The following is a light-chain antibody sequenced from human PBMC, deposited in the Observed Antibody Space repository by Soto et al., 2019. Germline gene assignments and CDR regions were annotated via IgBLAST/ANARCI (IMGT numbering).Light chain of an antibody. CDR3: QQYDNSLFT. CDR2: DTS. CDR1: KSVSSSY. J-gene: IGKJ3*01. Sequence: ELVLTQSPGTLSLSPGERATLSCRASKSVSSSYLAWYQQKPGQAPRLLIYDTSSRATGIPDRFSGSGSGTDFTLTISRLEPEDFAVYYCQQYDNSLFTFGPGTKVDIK. V-gene: IGKV3-20*01.